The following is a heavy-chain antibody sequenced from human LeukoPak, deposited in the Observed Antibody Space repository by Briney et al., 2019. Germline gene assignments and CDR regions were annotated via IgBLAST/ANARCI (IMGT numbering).Heavy chain of an antibody. CDR1: GFTFSTYA. J-gene: IGHJ6*02. CDR3: ARFEGQGYSSSWYLDV. Sequence: PGGSLRLSCAASGFTFSTYAMNWVRQAPGKGLEWVSSISSSSSYIYYADSVKGRFTISRDNAKNSLYLQMNSLRAEDTAVYYCARFEGQGYSSSWYLDVWGQGTTVTVSS. CDR2: ISSSSSYI. V-gene: IGHV3-21*01. D-gene: IGHD6-13*01.